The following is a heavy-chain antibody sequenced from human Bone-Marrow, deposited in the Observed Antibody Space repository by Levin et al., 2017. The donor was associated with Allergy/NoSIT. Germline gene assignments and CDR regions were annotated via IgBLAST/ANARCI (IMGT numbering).Heavy chain of an antibody. V-gene: IGHV3-48*02. CDR2: ISRSSSTI. CDR1: GFTFSRYS. D-gene: IGHD2-2*01. CDR3: ARPDCSGTSCYYFFDS. J-gene: IGHJ4*02. Sequence: GESLNISCAASGFTFSRYSMNWVRQAPGRGLEWVSYISRSSSTISYADSVKGRFTISRDNTKNSLYLQMNSLRDEDTAVYYCARPDCSGTSCYYFFDSWGQGTLVTVSS.